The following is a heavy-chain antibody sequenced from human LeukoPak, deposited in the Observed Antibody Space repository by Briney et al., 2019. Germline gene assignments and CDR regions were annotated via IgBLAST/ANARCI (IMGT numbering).Heavy chain of an antibody. V-gene: IGHV1-69*04. CDR3: ARVLHRTVDY. Sequence: GASVKVSCKASGGTFSSYAISWVRQAPGQGLEWMGRIIPILGIANYAQKFQGRVTITADKSTSTAYMELSSLRSKDTAVYYCARVLHRTVDYWGQGTLVTVSS. J-gene: IGHJ4*02. D-gene: IGHD1-14*01. CDR2: IIPILGIA. CDR1: GGTFSSYA.